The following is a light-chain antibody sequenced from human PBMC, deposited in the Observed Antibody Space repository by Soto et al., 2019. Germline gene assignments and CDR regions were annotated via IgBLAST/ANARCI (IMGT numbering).Light chain of an antibody. CDR3: SSYTTSSALKVV. Sequence: QSVLTQTASVSGSPGQSITISCTGTCSDVGGSNSVSWYQQHPGKAPKLMIYDVSNWPSGVSNRFSGSKSGNTASPTISGLQAEDEADYYCSSYTTSSALKVVFGGGTKLTVL. CDR2: DVS. V-gene: IGLV2-14*01. CDR1: CSDVGGSNS. J-gene: IGLJ2*01.